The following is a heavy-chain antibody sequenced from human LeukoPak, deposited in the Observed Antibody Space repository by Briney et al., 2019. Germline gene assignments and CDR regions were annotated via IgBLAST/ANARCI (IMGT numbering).Heavy chain of an antibody. CDR3: ARGLAAIDY. D-gene: IGHD6-6*01. Sequence: PSETLSLTCSVSGASLSTSPYYWSWIRQPPGKGLEWIGEINHSGSTNYNPSLKSRVTISVDTSKNQFSLKLSSVTAADTAVYYCARGLAAIDYWGQGTLVTVSS. J-gene: IGHJ4*02. CDR1: GASLSTSPYY. CDR2: INHSGST. V-gene: IGHV4-34*01.